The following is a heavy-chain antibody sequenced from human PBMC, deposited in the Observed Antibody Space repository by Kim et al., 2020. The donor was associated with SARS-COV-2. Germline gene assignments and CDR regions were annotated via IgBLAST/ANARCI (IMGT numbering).Heavy chain of an antibody. J-gene: IGHJ6*03. Sequence: SVKGRFTIARDNAKNSLYLQMNSLRVEDTAVYYCARDSYSSGPSPYYMDVWGKGTTVTVSS. V-gene: IGHV3-21*01. CDR3: ARDSYSSGPSPYYMDV. D-gene: IGHD6-19*01.